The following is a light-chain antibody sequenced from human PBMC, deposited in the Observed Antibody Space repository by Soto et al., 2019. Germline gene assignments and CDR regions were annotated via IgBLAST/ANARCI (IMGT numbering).Light chain of an antibody. V-gene: IGLV2-14*01. Sequence: QSVLTQPASVSGSPGQSSTISCTGTSSDIGGYNYVSWYQQHPGKAPKLMIYGVSNRPSGISNRFSGSKSGDTASLTIFRLQAEDEAAYYCSSYTSINTWVFGGGTKLTVL. J-gene: IGLJ3*02. CDR3: SSYTSINTWV. CDR2: GVS. CDR1: SSDIGGYNY.